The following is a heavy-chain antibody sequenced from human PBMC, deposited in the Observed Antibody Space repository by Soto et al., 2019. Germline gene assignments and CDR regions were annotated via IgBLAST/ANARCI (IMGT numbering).Heavy chain of an antibody. CDR3: AKDLKPGSRWSLGGVEHCMDV. J-gene: IGHJ6*03. V-gene: IGHV3-30*18. Sequence: QVQLVESGGGVVQPGRSLRLSCVGSGFSFSSCDMNWVRQAPGTGLEWVALMSYDGSKKYYGDSVRGRVTISRDNSKNTLYLQMDHLRPEDTAIYYCAKDLKPGSRWSLGGVEHCMDVWGRGTTVSVSS. D-gene: IGHD3-16*01. CDR2: MSYDGSKK. CDR1: GFSFSSCD.